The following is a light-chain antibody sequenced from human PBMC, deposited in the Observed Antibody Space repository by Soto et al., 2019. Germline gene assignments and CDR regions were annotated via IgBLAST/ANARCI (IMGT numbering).Light chain of an antibody. CDR1: QSVNSN. V-gene: IGKV3-15*01. J-gene: IGKJ5*01. CDR3: QQYSKWPIT. Sequence: EMVMTQSPAILSVSPGESATLSCRASQSVNSNYLAWYQQHPGQPPRLLIYGISTRATGIPARFSGSGSGTEFSLTISSLQSEYFAVYYCQQYSKWPITFGQGTRLEIK. CDR2: GIS.